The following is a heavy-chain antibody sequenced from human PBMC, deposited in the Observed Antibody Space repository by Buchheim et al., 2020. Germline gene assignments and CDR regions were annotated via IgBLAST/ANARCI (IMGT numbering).Heavy chain of an antibody. CDR3: ARGTPLTQIWFGELFSLGYFDY. Sequence: EVQLVESGGGLVQPGGSLRLSCAASGFTFSSYWMSWVRQAPGKGLEWVANIKQDGSEKYYVDSVKGRFTISRDNAKTSLYLQMNSLRAEDTAVYYCARGTPLTQIWFGELFSLGYFDYWGQGTL. J-gene: IGHJ4*02. D-gene: IGHD3-10*01. CDR1: GFTFSSYW. V-gene: IGHV3-7*01. CDR2: IKQDGSEK.